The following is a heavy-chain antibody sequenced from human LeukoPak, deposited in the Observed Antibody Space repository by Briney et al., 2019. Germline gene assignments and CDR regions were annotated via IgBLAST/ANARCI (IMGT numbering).Heavy chain of an antibody. D-gene: IGHD3-22*01. J-gene: IGHJ4*02. V-gene: IGHV3-7*01. CDR3: ARDRRNYDSSGYALDY. CDR2: IKQDGSEK. Sequence: PGGSLRLSCAASGFTFSSYWMSWVRQAPGKGLEWVANIKQDGSEKYYVDSVKGRFTIPRDNAKNSLYLQMNSLRAEDTAVYYCARDRRNYDSSGYALDYWGQGTLVTVSS. CDR1: GFTFSSYW.